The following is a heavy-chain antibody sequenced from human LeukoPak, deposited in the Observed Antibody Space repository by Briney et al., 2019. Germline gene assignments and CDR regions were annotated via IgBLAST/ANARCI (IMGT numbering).Heavy chain of an antibody. Sequence: PPETLSLTCTVSGGSISSYYWSWIRQPAGKGLEWIGRIYTSGSTNYNPSLKSRVTMSVDTSENQFSLKLSCVTAADTAVYYCARGLIDGYNSHSLDYWGQGTLVTVSS. CDR1: GGSISSYY. J-gene: IGHJ4*02. CDR3: ARGLIDGYNSHSLDY. CDR2: IYTSGST. V-gene: IGHV4-4*07. D-gene: IGHD5-24*01.